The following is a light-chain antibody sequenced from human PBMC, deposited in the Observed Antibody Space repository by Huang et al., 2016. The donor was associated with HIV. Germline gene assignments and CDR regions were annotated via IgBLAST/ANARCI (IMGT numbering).Light chain of an antibody. CDR3: QQLHTYLIT. J-gene: IGKJ5*01. V-gene: IGKV1-13*02. CDR2: GAS. Sequence: QLTQSPPSLSASVGDTIIISCRASQDIGTSLAWYQQKTGRAPKLLISGASTLQTGVPSRFSGDSAGTFFTLFITGLQPEDFATYYCQQLHTYLITFGQGTRLDIK. CDR1: QDIGTS.